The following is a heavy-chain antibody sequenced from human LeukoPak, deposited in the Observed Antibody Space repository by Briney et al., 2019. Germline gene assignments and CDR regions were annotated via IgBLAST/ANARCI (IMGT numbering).Heavy chain of an antibody. D-gene: IGHD3-22*01. V-gene: IGHV4-39*07. J-gene: IGHJ6*02. Sequence: SETLSLTCTVSGGPIRSSSNYWGWIRQPPGKGLEWIGTIYYSGSTNYNPSLKNRVTILVDTSKNQFSLKLNPVTAADTAVYYCASIGDSSSYYYGMDVWGQGTTVTVSS. CDR2: IYYSGST. CDR1: GGPIRSSSNY. CDR3: ASIGDSSSYYYGMDV.